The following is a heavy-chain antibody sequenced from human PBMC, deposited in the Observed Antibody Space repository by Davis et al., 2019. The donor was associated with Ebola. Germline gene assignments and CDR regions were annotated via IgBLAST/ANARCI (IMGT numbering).Heavy chain of an antibody. Sequence: GASLKISCKGSGSTFTNYLIGWVRQMPGRGLAWMGIIYPLDSDTKYSPSFKGQVSISADKSISTAYLQWSSLKASDTAIYYCARLSFSEFLNEKNFQDWGQGTLVTVSS. CDR2: IYPLDSDT. CDR1: GSTFTNYL. V-gene: IGHV5-51*01. CDR3: ARLSFSEFLNEKNFQD. J-gene: IGHJ1*01. D-gene: IGHD3-3*02.